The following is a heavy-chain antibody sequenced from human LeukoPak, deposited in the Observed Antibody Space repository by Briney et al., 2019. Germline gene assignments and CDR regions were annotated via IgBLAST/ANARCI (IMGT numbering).Heavy chain of an antibody. CDR3: AKFDIVVVPAAHYFDY. V-gene: IGHV3-23*01. D-gene: IGHD2-2*01. CDR1: GFTFSSYG. J-gene: IGHJ4*02. Sequence: PGGSLRLSCAASGFTFSSYGMSWVRQAPGKGLEWVSAISGSGGSTYYADSVKGRFTISRDNSKNTLYLQMNSLRAEDTAVYYCAKFDIVVVPAAHYFDYWGQGTLVTVSS. CDR2: ISGSGGST.